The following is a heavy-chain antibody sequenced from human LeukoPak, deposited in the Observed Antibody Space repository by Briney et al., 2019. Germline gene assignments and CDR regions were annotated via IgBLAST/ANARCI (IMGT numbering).Heavy chain of an antibody. V-gene: IGHV4-39*01. CDR3: GAVGYYYGVDV. CDR2: IYYSGST. Sequence: SETLSLTCTVSGGSISSSSYYWGWIRQPPGKGLEWIGSIYYSGSTYYNPSLKSRVTISVDTSRNQFSLKLSSVTAADTAVYYCGAVGYYYGVDVWGQGTTVTVSS. J-gene: IGHJ6*02. CDR1: GGSISSSSYY.